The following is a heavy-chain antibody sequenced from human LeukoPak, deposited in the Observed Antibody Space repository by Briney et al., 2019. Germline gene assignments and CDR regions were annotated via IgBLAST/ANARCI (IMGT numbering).Heavy chain of an antibody. Sequence: PGGSLRLSCAAFGFNFDGTGMSWVRQAPGKGLEWVSVIYSGGTTYYADSVKGRFTISRDNSKNTLYLQMNSLRAEDTAVYYCAGRYDSSGYPLHWGQGTLVTVSS. CDR1: GFNFDGTG. CDR2: IYSGGTT. V-gene: IGHV3-53*01. J-gene: IGHJ4*02. CDR3: AGRYDSSGYPLH. D-gene: IGHD3-22*01.